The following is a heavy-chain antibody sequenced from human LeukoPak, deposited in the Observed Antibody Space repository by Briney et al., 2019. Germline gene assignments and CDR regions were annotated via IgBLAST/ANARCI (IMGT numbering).Heavy chain of an antibody. V-gene: IGHV4-59*01. Sequence: SETLSLTCTVSGGSISSYYWSWIRQPPGKGLEWIGYIYYSGSTNYNPSLKSRVTISLDTSKNQFSLRLSSMTAADTAVYYCARGFVGPNAFDIWGQGTMVTVSS. CDR3: ARGFVGPNAFDI. J-gene: IGHJ3*02. CDR2: IYYSGST. D-gene: IGHD3-16*01. CDR1: GGSISSYY.